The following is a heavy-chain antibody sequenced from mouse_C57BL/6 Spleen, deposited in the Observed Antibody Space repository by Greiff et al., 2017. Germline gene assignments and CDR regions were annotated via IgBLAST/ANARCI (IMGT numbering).Heavy chain of an antibody. CDR1: GYAFSSSW. V-gene: IGHV1-82*01. Sequence: QVQLQQSGPELVKPGASVKISCKASGYAFSSSWMNWVKQRPGKGLEWIGRIYPGDGDTNYNGKFKGKATLTADKSSSTAYMQLSSLTSEDSAVYFCALDSSGPYYFDYWGQGTTRTVSS. D-gene: IGHD3-2*02. J-gene: IGHJ2*01. CDR3: ALDSSGPYYFDY. CDR2: IYPGDGDT.